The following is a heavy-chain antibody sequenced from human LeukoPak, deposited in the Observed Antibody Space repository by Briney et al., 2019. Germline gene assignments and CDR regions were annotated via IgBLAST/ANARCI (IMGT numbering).Heavy chain of an antibody. CDR2: INHSGST. CDR1: GGSFSGYY. D-gene: IGHD3-3*01. V-gene: IGHV4-34*01. Sequence: SETLSLTCAVYGGSFSGYYWSWIRQPPGKGLEWIGEINHSGSTNYNPSLKSRVTISVDTSKNQFSLKLSSVTAADTAVYYCARGSAERNLYYDFWSGYYNRVRWFDPWGQGTLVTVSS. CDR3: ARGSAERNLYYDFWSGYYNRVRWFDP. J-gene: IGHJ5*02.